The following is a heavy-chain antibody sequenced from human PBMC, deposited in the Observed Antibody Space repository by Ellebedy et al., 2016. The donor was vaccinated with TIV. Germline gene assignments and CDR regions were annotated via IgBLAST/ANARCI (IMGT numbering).Heavy chain of an antibody. CDR3: VRWGPGASVDY. CDR2: IQYDGSEK. D-gene: IGHD1-26*01. J-gene: IGHJ4*02. Sequence: GESLKISCAASGFTFRNYGIYWVRQAPGKGLEWVAVIQYDGSEKYYADSVKGRFSIARDNSNNMAYLEMNSLRVDDTAVYYCVRWGPGASVDYWGQGTLVTVSS. V-gene: IGHV3-33*07. CDR1: GFTFRNYG.